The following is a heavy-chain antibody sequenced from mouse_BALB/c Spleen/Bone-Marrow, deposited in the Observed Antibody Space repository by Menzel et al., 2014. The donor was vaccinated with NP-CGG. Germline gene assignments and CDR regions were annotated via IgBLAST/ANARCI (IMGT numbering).Heavy chain of an antibody. V-gene: IGHV1S81*02. CDR2: INPSNGRA. J-gene: IGHJ3*01. CDR1: GYTFTSYW. Sequence: QVQLQQSGAELVKPGASVNLSCKASGYTFTSYWVYWVKQRPGQGLEWIGEINPSNGRANYNEKFKNKATLTVDKSTSTAYMQVSSLTSEDSAAYYCARRDFRSWFAYWGQGTLVTVSA. D-gene: IGHD2-14*01. CDR3: ARRDFRSWFAY.